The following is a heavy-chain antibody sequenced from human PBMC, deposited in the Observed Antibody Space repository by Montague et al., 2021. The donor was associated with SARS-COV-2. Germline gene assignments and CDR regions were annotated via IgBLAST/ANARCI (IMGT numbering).Heavy chain of an antibody. J-gene: IGHJ4*02. CDR2: INHSGST. CDR1: CGSFSGYY. D-gene: IGHD3-10*01. Sequence: SETLSLTCAGYCGSFSGYYGNWIRQPPGKGLECIGAINHSGSTNYNPSLKSRVTMSVDTSKNQFSLKLSSVTSADPAVYYCARGARQGYGFRLGSFDSWGQGTLVTVSS. CDR3: ARGARQGYGFRLGSFDS. V-gene: IGHV4-34*01.